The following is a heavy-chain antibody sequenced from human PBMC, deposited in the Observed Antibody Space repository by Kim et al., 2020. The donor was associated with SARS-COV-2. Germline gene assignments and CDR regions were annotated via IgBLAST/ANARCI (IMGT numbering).Heavy chain of an antibody. D-gene: IGHD3-22*01. CDR1: GFTFDDYA. Sequence: GGSLRLSCAASGFTFDDYAMHWVRQAPGKGLEWVSLISGDGGSTYYADSVKGRFTISRDNSKNSLYLQMNSLRTEDTALYYCAKDMFDYYDSSGYDYWGQAPLLPVS. V-gene: IGHV3-43*02. J-gene: IGHJ4*02. CDR3: AKDMFDYYDSSGYDY. CDR2: ISGDGGST.